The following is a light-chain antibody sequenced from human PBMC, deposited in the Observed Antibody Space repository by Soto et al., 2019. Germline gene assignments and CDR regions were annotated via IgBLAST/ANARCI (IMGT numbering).Light chain of an antibody. CDR3: CSYAGPSTI. CDR2: EGT. Sequence: QSALTQPASVSGSPGQSITISCTGTSGDIGSYNRVSWYQQHPGKVPKLIIYEGTERPSGVSNRFSASKSGNTASLTISGLQPEDEADYYCCSYAGPSTIFGGGTKLTVL. J-gene: IGLJ2*01. CDR1: SGDIGSYNR. V-gene: IGLV2-23*01.